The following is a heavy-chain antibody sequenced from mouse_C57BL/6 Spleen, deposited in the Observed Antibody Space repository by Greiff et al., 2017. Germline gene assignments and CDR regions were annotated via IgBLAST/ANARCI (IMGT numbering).Heavy chain of an antibody. CDR2: IDPETGGT. J-gene: IGHJ1*03. V-gene: IGHV1-15*01. CDR3: ARGAYDYDDWYFDV. Sequence: VQGVESGAELVRPGASVTLSCKASGYTFTDYEMHWVKQTPVHGLEWIGAIDPETGGTAYNQKFKGKAILTADKSSSTAYMQLSSLTSEDSAVYFCARGAYDYDDWYFDVWGTGTTVTVSS. CDR1: GYTFTDYE. D-gene: IGHD2-4*01.